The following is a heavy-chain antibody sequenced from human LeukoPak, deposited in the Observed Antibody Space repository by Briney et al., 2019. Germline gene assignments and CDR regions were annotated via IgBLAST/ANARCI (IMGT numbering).Heavy chain of an antibody. CDR3: ARDITIFGGYSAQGPI. Sequence: PSETLSLTCTVSGGSISSGDYYWSWIRQPPGKGLEWIGYIYYSGSTYYNPSLKSRVTRSVDTSKNQFSLKLSSVTAADTAVYYCARDITIFGGYSAQGPIWGQGTMVTVSS. D-gene: IGHD3-3*01. J-gene: IGHJ3*02. V-gene: IGHV4-30-4*08. CDR2: IYYSGST. CDR1: GGSISSGDYY.